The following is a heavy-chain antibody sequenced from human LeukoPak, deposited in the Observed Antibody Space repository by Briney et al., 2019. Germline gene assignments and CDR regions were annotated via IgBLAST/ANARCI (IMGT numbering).Heavy chain of an antibody. J-gene: IGHJ4*02. CDR1: GGSFSGYY. D-gene: IGHD3-22*01. CDR3: ARSDYYDSSGYFGY. Sequence: SETLSLPCAVYGGSFSGYYWSWIRQPPGKGLEWIGEINHSGSTNYNPSLKSRVTISVDTSKNQFSLKLSSVTAADTAVYYCARSDYYDSSGYFGYWGQGTLVTVSS. CDR2: INHSGST. V-gene: IGHV4-34*01.